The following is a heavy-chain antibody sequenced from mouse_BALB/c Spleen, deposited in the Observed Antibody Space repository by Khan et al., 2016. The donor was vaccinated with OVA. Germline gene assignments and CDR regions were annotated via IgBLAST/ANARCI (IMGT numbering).Heavy chain of an antibody. CDR1: GYSFTGYF. J-gene: IGHJ2*01. V-gene: IGHV1-20*02. CDR3: TRIYRSDFDY. CDR2: INHHIGEI. Sequence: EVQLQQSGPELVRPGAFVKISCKASGYSFTGYFMNWLMQSHGKSLEWIGRINHHIGEIFYNQRFMDKSTLTVVESSSTAHMELRSLASEYSAVYYCTRIYRSDFDYWGQGTTLTVSS. D-gene: IGHD1-1*01.